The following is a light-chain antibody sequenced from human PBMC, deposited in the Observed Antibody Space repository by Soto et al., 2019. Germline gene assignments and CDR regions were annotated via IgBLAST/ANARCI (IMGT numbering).Light chain of an antibody. CDR2: GAS. J-gene: IGKJ4*01. CDR1: QSGSSSY. CDR3: QQYGTSPLT. V-gene: IGKV3-20*01. Sequence: EFVLTQSPGTLSLSPGDGATLSCRASQSGSSSYLAWYQQKPGQAPRLLIYGASSRATGIPDRFSGSGSGTDFTLTISRLEPEDFAVYYCQQYGTSPLTFGGGTKVEIK.